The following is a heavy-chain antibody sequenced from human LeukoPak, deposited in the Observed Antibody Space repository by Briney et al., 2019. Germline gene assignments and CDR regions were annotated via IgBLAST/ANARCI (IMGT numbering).Heavy chain of an antibody. CDR3: AGGYSSSWYPLHFDY. Sequence: ASVKVSCKASGGTFSSYAISWVRQAPGQGLEWMGWISAYNGNTNYAQKLQGRVTVTTDTSTSTAYMELRSLRSDDTAVYYCAGGYSSSWYPLHFDYWGQGTLVTVSS. J-gene: IGHJ4*02. CDR1: GGTFSSYA. CDR2: ISAYNGNT. V-gene: IGHV1-18*01. D-gene: IGHD6-13*01.